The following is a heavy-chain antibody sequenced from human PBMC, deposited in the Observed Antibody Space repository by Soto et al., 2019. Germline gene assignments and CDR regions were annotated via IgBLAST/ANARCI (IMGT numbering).Heavy chain of an antibody. Sequence: ASVKVSYKTSGFTYTNSAVQRGQQARGQRLERIAWIIVGSGRTNYAQEFQERLTITSDMSTNTPYMELSSLRSEDTGVYYCAAELYSGGACCHFDYWG. CDR1: GFTYTNSA. CDR2: IIVGSGRT. CDR3: AAELYSGGACCHFDY. D-gene: IGHD2-21*02. V-gene: IGHV1-58*01. J-gene: IGHJ4*01.